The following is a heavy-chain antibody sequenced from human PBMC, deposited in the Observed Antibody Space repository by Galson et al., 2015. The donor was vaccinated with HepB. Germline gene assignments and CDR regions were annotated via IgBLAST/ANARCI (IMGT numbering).Heavy chain of an antibody. CDR2: IIPIFGTA. CDR3: ARGELGISGRFDP. Sequence: SVKVSCKASGGTFSSCAISWVRQAPGQGLEWMGGIIPIFGTANYAQKFQGRVTITADESTSTAYMELSSLRSEDTAVYYCARGELGISGRFDPWGQGTLVTVSS. CDR1: GGTFSSCA. J-gene: IGHJ5*02. D-gene: IGHD7-27*01. V-gene: IGHV1-69*13.